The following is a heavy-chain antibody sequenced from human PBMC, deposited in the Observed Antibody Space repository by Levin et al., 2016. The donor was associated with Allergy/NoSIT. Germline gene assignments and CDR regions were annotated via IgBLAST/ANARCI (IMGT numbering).Heavy chain of an antibody. Sequence: VRQMPGKGLEWMGIIYPGDSDTRYSPSFQGQVTISADKSISTAYLQWSSLKASDTAMYYCARGYCSGGSCYQAYYYYGMDVWGQGTTVTVSS. V-gene: IGHV5-51*01. CDR2: IYPGDSDT. D-gene: IGHD2-15*01. CDR3: ARGYCSGGSCYQAYYYYGMDV. J-gene: IGHJ6*02.